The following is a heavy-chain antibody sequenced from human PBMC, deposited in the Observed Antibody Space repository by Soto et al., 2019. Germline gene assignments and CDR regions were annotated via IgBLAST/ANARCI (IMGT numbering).Heavy chain of an antibody. Sequence: QVQLVESGGGVVQPGRSLRLSCAASGFTFSSYAMHWVRQAPGKGLEWVAVISYDGSNKYYADSVKGRFTISRDNSKNTLYLQMHSLRAEDTAVYYCAILGSSSWYGSSFDYWGQGTLVTVSS. CDR2: ISYDGSNK. J-gene: IGHJ4*02. CDR3: AILGSSSWYGSSFDY. CDR1: GFTFSSYA. D-gene: IGHD6-13*01. V-gene: IGHV3-30-3*01.